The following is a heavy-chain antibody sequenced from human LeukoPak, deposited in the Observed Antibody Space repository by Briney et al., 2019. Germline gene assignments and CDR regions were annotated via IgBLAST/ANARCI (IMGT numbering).Heavy chain of an antibody. D-gene: IGHD5-12*01. CDR3: ARGRSGYISAYES. Sequence: GGSLRLSCAASGFTFSSYAMSWVRQAPGKGLEWVSGISSSGVNTDYADSVKGRFTILKDSSEKTLYLQMNGLRADGTAVYFCARGRSGYISAYESWGQGTLVIVSS. CDR1: GFTFSSYA. CDR2: ISSSGVNT. J-gene: IGHJ5*02. V-gene: IGHV3-23*01.